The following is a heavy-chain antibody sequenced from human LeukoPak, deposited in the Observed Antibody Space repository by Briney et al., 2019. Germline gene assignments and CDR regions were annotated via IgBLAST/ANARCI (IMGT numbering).Heavy chain of an antibody. CDR1: GYSISSGPYY. CDR3: ARGSSGIFDY. J-gene: IGHJ4*02. Sequence: SEALSLTYTVSGYSISSGPYYWGWIRQPPGKGLEWIGNIYYGENTYYNPSLKSRVTISIDTSKNQFYLKLSSLTAADTAVYYCARGSSGIFDYWGQGTLVTVSS. CDR2: IYYGENT. V-gene: IGHV4-39*01. D-gene: IGHD6-6*01.